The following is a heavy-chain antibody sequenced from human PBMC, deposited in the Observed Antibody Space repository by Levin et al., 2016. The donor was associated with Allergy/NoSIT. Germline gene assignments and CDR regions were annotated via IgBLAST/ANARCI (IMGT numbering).Heavy chain of an antibody. CDR1: GFTFTDCP. CDR2: ISYDGNYK. J-gene: IGHJ4*02. CDR3: ARGRPRLGDYTDY. D-gene: IGHD6-19*01. V-gene: IGHV3-30*04. Sequence: GESLKISCVASGFTFTDCPVHWVRQAPGKGLEWMTVISYDGNYKYYVDSVKGRFTISRDNSRNTVYLQINNLRAEDTAVYYCARGRPRLGDYTDYWGQGTLVTVSS.